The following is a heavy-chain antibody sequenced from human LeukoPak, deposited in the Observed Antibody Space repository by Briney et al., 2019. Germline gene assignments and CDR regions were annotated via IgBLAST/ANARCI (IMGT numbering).Heavy chain of an antibody. V-gene: IGHV3-7*01. CDR3: VSAIRGSPIDY. Sequence: GGSLRLSCAASGFSFSNYWMGWVRQAPGKGLACVANIKTDGSETYYVDSVKGRFTISRDNAKNSLFLQMNSLRAEDTAIYYCVSAIRGSPIDYWGQGTLVTVSS. J-gene: IGHJ4*02. CDR2: IKTDGSET. CDR1: GFSFSNYW. D-gene: IGHD3-10*01.